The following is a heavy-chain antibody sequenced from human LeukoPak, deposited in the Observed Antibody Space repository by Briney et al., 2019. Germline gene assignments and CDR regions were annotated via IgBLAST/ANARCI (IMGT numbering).Heavy chain of an antibody. Sequence: GGSLRLSCAASGFTFSSYAMHWVRQAPGKGLEYVSAISSNGGSTYYANSVKGRFTISRDNAKNSLYLQMNSLRAEDTAVYYCARGHDDPFDYWGQGTLVTVSS. D-gene: IGHD3-3*01. J-gene: IGHJ4*02. CDR1: GFTFSSYA. CDR2: ISSNGGST. CDR3: ARGHDDPFDY. V-gene: IGHV3-64*01.